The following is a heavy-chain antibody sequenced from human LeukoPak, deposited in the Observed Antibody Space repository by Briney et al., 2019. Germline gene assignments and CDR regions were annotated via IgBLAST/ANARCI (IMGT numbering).Heavy chain of an antibody. CDR1: GYTFTTYG. Sequence: GASVMVSCKASGYTFTTYGIAWVRQAPGQGLEWMGWISTYNGNTNYAQKLQGRVTMTTDTSTTTAYIELRSLRSDDPAMYYCARAGGSASSRYFDSWGQGTLVTVSS. CDR2: ISTYNGNT. J-gene: IGHJ4*02. CDR3: ARAGGSASSRYFDS. D-gene: IGHD3-10*01. V-gene: IGHV1-18*01.